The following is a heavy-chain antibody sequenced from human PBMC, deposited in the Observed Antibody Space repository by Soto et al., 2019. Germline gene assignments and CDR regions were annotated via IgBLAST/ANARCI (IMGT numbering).Heavy chain of an antibody. V-gene: IGHV6-1*01. D-gene: IGHD6-6*01. J-gene: IGHJ6*02. Sequence: SQTLSLTCAISGDSVSSNSAAWNWIRQSPSRGLEWLGRTYYRSKWYNDYAVSVKSRITINPDTSKNQFSLQLNSVTPEDTAVYYCARELKSGSWYYYYYGMDVWGQGTTVTVSS. CDR3: ARELKSGSWYYYYYGMDV. CDR1: GDSVSSNSAA. CDR2: TYYRSKWYN.